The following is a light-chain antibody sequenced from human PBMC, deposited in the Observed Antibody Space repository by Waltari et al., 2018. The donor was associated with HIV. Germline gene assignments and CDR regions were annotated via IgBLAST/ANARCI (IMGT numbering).Light chain of an antibody. CDR1: SSDVGRYNL. V-gene: IGLV2-23*02. CDR3: CSYAGSSAFV. CDR2: EVT. Sequence: QSALTQPASVSGSPGQSITISCPGTSSDVGRYNLVSWYQHHPGKAPKRMIFEVTKRPSGVSNRFSGSKSGNTASLTISGLQADDEADYYCCSYAGSSAFVFGTGTKVTVL. J-gene: IGLJ1*01.